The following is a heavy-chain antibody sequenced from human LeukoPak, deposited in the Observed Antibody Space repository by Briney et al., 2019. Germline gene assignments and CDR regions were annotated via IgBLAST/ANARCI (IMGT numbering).Heavy chain of an antibody. CDR2: IYPGDSDT. CDR1: GYSFITYW. CDR3: ARFVGACSGGSCYSDY. D-gene: IGHD2-15*01. J-gene: IGHJ4*02. Sequence: GESLKISCKGSGYSFITYWIGWVRQMPGKGLEWMGIIYPGDSDTKYSPSFQGQVTISADKSISTAYLQWNSLKASDTAMYYCARFVGACSGGSCYSDYWGQGTLVTVSS. V-gene: IGHV5-51*01.